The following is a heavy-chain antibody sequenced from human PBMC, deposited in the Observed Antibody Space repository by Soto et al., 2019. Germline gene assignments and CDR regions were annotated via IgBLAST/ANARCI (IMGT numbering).Heavy chain of an antibody. V-gene: IGHV5-51*01. Sequence: GESLKISCKGSGYSFTSYWSGWVRQMPGKGLEWMGIIYPGDSDTRYSPSFQGQVTISADKSISTAYLQWSSLKASDTAMYYCARYNYYDSSGYYYVAYYYGMDVWGQGTTVTVSS. CDR2: IYPGDSDT. CDR1: GYSFTSYW. J-gene: IGHJ6*02. D-gene: IGHD3-22*01. CDR3: ARYNYYDSSGYYYVAYYYGMDV.